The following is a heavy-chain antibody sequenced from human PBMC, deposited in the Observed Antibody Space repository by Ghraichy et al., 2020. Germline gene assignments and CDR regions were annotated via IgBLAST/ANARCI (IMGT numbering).Heavy chain of an antibody. V-gene: IGHV3-43*01. CDR3: AKDSGSSSSFDY. CDR1: GFTFDDYT. Sequence: GGSLRLSCAASGFTFDDYTMHWVRQAPGKGLEWVSLISWDGGSTYYADSVKGRFTISRDNSKNSLYLQMNSLRTEDTALYYCAKDSGSSSSFDYWGQGTLVTVSS. D-gene: IGHD6-6*01. CDR2: ISWDGGST. J-gene: IGHJ4*02.